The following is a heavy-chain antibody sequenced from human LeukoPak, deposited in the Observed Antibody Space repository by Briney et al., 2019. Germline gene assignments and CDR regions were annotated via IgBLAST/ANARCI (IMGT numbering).Heavy chain of an antibody. Sequence: PGGSLRLSCAASGFTFSSYAMSWVRQAPGKGLEWVSAISGSGGSTYYADSVKGRFTISRDNSKNTLYLQMNSLRAEDTAVYYCAKADDYGWGSYRYGYFDYWGQGTLVTVSS. CDR1: GFTFSSYA. CDR2: ISGSGGST. CDR3: AKADDYGWGSYRYGYFDY. J-gene: IGHJ4*02. V-gene: IGHV3-23*01. D-gene: IGHD3-16*02.